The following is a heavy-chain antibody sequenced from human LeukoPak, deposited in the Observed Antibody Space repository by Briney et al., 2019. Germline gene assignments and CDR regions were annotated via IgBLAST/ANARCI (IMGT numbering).Heavy chain of an antibody. CDR2: ISSNGGST. Sequence: GGSLRLSCAASGFTFGLYSMTWVRQAPGKGLEYVSAISSNGGSTYYANSVKGRFTISRDNSKNTVYVQMGSLRAEDMAVYYCARGRDGYNPYAFDFWGQGTMVTVSS. D-gene: IGHD5-24*01. J-gene: IGHJ3*01. V-gene: IGHV3-64*01. CDR3: ARGRDGYNPYAFDF. CDR1: GFTFGLYS.